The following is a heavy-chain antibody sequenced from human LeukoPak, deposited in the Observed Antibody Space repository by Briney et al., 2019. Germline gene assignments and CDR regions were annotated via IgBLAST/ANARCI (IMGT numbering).Heavy chain of an antibody. J-gene: IGHJ4*02. V-gene: IGHV3-21*01. D-gene: IGHD5-24*01. Sequence: GGSLRLSCAASGFTFSSYSMNWVRQAPGKGLEWVSSISSSSSYIYYADSLKGRFTISRDNAKNSLYLQMNSLRAEDTAVYYCARDSGFSGIQRGEYWGQGTLVTVSS. CDR3: ARDSGFSGIQRGEY. CDR1: GFTFSSYS. CDR2: ISSSSSYI.